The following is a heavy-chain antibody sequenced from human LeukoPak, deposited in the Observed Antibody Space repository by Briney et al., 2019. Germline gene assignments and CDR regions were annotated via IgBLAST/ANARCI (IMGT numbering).Heavy chain of an antibody. D-gene: IGHD4-11*01. J-gene: IGHJ6*03. V-gene: IGHV3-23*01. Sequence: GGSLRLSCAASGFTFSSYAMSWVRQAPGKGLEWVSAISGSGGSTYYADSVKGRFTISRDNSKNTLYLQMNSLRAEDTAVYYCARDYSNYYYYYMDVWGKGTTVTVSS. CDR1: GFTFSSYA. CDR2: ISGSGGST. CDR3: ARDYSNYYYYYMDV.